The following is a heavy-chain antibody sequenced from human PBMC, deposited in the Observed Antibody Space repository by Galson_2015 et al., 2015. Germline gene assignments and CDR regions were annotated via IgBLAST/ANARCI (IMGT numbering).Heavy chain of an antibody. Sequence: SLRLSCATSGFTFNNFAMNWVRQAPGKGLEWVSSIGASGGGTFYADSVKGRFTISRDNSKNTLYLQMNSLRAEDTALYYCARCTVPLRPAYSSGWCNWFDPWGQGTLVTVSS. V-gene: IGHV3-23*01. CDR3: ARCTVPLRPAYSSGWCNWFDP. CDR2: IGASGGGT. CDR1: GFTFNNFA. J-gene: IGHJ5*02. D-gene: IGHD6-19*01.